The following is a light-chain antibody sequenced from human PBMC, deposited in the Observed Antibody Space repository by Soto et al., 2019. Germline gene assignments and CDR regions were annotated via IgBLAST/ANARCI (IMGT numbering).Light chain of an antibody. Sequence: QSALTQPASVSGSPGQSITISCTGTSSDVGGYNYVSWYQQHPGKAPKLMIYDVSNRPSGDSNRFSGSKSGNTASLTISGLQAEDEADYYCSSYTSSSTLYVFGTGTKVTVL. CDR2: DVS. CDR3: SSYTSSSTLYV. J-gene: IGLJ1*01. CDR1: SSDVGGYNY. V-gene: IGLV2-14*01.